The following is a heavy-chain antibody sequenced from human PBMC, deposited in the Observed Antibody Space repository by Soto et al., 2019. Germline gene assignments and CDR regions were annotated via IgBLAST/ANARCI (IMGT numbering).Heavy chain of an antibody. D-gene: IGHD5-18*01. CDR3: ARDSGYGYGPIDY. V-gene: IGHV3-30*03. J-gene: IGHJ4*02. CDR1: GVTFSSYG. Sequence: GGSLRLSCAASGVTFSSYGVHWVRQAPGKGLEWVAVVSERGSHTYYADSVKGRFTISRDNAKNSLYLQMNSLRDEDTAVYYCARDSGYGYGPIDYWGQGT. CDR2: VSERGSHT.